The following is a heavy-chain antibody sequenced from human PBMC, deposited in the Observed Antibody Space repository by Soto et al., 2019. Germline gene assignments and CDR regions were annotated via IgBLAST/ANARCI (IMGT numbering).Heavy chain of an antibody. CDR2: IYSGGST. J-gene: IGHJ5*02. V-gene: IGHV3-53*01. CDR1: GFTVSSNY. D-gene: IGHD3-10*01. Sequence: GGSLRLSCAASGFTVSSNYMSWVRQAPGKGLEWVSVIYSGGSTYYADSVKGRFTISRDNSKNTLYLQMNSLRAEDTAVYYCARAYYGPGSYVYWFDTWGQGTLVTVSS. CDR3: ARAYYGPGSYVYWFDT.